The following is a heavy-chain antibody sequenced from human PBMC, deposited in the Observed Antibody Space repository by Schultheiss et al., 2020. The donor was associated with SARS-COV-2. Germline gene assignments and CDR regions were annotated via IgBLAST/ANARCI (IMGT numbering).Heavy chain of an antibody. CDR1: GYTFTGYY. Sequence: ASVKVSCKASGYTFTGYYMHWVRQATGQGLEWMGWMNPNSGNTGYAQKFQGRVTMTRDTSISTAYMELSRLRSDDTAVYYCARLYSSTTDYWGQGTLVTVSS. V-gene: IGHV1-2*02. CDR3: ARLYSSTTDY. J-gene: IGHJ4*02. CDR2: MNPNSGNT. D-gene: IGHD6-13*01.